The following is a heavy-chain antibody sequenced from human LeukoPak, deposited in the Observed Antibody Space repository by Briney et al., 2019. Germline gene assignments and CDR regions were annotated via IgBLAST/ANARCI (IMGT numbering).Heavy chain of an antibody. Sequence: GGSLRLSCAASGFTFSSYAMSWVRQAPGKGLEWVSAISGSGGSTYYADSVKGRFTISRDNSKNTLYLQMSSLRGEDTAVYFCAKQSAYYYDSSPFDYWGQGTLVTVSS. D-gene: IGHD3-22*01. CDR3: AKQSAYYYDSSPFDY. J-gene: IGHJ4*02. CDR2: ISGSGGST. CDR1: GFTFSSYA. V-gene: IGHV3-23*01.